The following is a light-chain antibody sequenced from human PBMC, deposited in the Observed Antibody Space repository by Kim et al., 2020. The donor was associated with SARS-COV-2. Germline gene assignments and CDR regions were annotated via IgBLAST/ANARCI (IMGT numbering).Light chain of an antibody. CDR1: SLRSYY. CDR3: NSRDINSTWV. Sequence: VALGQTVTITCRGDSLRSYYASWYQQKPGQAPSLVIYGKNNRPSGIPDRFSGSSSGNTASLTITGAQAEDEADYYYNSRDINSTWVFGGRTQLTVL. J-gene: IGLJ2*01. V-gene: IGLV3-19*01. CDR2: GKN.